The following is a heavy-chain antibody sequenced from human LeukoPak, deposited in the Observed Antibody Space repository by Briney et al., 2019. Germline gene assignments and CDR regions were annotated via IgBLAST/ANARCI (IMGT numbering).Heavy chain of an antibody. CDR2: IGSDGGGT. V-gene: IGHV3-23*01. CDR1: GFTFSNYA. CDR3: AKKNSGPYPFDF. J-gene: IGHJ4*02. Sequence: TGGSPRLSCTASGFTFSNYAMSWVRQTPGKGLEWVSGIGSDGGGTAYADSVKGRFTISRDNSKNMLYLQMNSLRVEDTAIYYCAKKNSGPYPFDFWGQGTLVTVSS. D-gene: IGHD1-7*01.